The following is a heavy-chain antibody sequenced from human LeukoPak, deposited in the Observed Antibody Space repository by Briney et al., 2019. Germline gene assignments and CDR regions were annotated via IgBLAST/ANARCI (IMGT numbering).Heavy chain of an antibody. CDR1: GFTFSSYG. J-gene: IGHJ6*03. Sequence: GGSLRLSCAASGFTFSSYGMHWVRQAPGKGLEWVAVISYDGSNKYYADSVKGRFTISRDNSKNTLYLQMNSLRAEDTAVYYCTTEYGSGNYYYYMDVWGKGTTVTVSS. D-gene: IGHD3-10*01. CDR2: ISYDGSNK. CDR3: TTEYGSGNYYYYMDV. V-gene: IGHV3-30*03.